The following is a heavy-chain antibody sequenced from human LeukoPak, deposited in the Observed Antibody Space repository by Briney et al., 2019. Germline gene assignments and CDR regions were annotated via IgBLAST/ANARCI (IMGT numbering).Heavy chain of an antibody. Sequence: SVKVSCKASGGTFSSYAISWVRQAPGPGLEWMGRIIPIFGTANYAQKFQGRVTITTDESTSTAYMELSSLRSEDTAVYYCTSDVVPAAIVYAFDIWGQGTMVTVSS. D-gene: IGHD2-2*02. CDR1: GGTFSSYA. CDR2: IIPIFGTA. V-gene: IGHV1-69*05. J-gene: IGHJ3*02. CDR3: TSDVVPAAIVYAFDI.